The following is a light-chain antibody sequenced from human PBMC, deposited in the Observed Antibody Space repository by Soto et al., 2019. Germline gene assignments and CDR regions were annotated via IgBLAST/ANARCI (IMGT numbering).Light chain of an antibody. CDR3: SSYTSSSTVV. Sequence: QSALTQPASVSGSPGQSITISCTGTSSDVGAYHYVSWYQQHPGKVPKLMIYDVSNRPSGVSNRFSGSKSGITASLTISGLQAEDEADYYCSSYTSSSTVVFGGGTQLTVL. J-gene: IGLJ2*01. CDR2: DVS. CDR1: SSDVGAYHY. V-gene: IGLV2-14*01.